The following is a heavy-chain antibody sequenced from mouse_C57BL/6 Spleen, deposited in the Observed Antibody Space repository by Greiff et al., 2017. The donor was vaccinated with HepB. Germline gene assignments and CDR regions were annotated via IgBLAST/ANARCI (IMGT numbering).Heavy chain of an antibody. Sequence: GGGLVQPKGSLKLSCAASGFSFNTYAMNWVRQAPGKGLEWVARIRSKSNNYATYYADSVKDRFTISRDDSESMLYLQMNNLKTEDTAMYYCVRQAVVAYYFDYWGQGTTLTVSS. V-gene: IGHV10-1*01. J-gene: IGHJ2*01. CDR2: IRSKSNNYAT. D-gene: IGHD1-1*01. CDR3: VRQAVVAYYFDY. CDR1: GFSFNTYA.